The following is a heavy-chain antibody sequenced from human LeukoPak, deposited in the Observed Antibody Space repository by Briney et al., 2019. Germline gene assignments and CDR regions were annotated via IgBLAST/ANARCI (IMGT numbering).Heavy chain of an antibody. D-gene: IGHD2-15*01. CDR1: GGSISSSSYY. Sequence: SETLSLTCTVSGGSISSSSYYWGWLRQPPGKGLEWIGSIYYSGSTYYNPSLKSRVTISVDTSKNQFSLKLSFVTAADTAVYYCARGPYCSGGSCYSAGFDYWGQGTLVTVSS. J-gene: IGHJ4*02. CDR2: IYYSGST. CDR3: ARGPYCSGGSCYSAGFDY. V-gene: IGHV4-39*01.